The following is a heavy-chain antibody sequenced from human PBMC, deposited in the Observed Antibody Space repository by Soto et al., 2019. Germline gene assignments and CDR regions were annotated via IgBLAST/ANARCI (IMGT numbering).Heavy chain of an antibody. CDR3: ARRATYYDFWSGYYSNNWFDP. CDR1: GYSFTSYW. Sequence: GESLKISCKGSGYSFTSYWISWVRQMPGKGLEWMGRIDPSDSYTNYSPSFQGHVTISADKSISTAYLQWSSLKASDTAMYYCARRATYYDFWSGYYSNNWFDPWGQGTLVTVSS. CDR2: IDPSDSYT. D-gene: IGHD3-3*01. V-gene: IGHV5-10-1*01. J-gene: IGHJ5*02.